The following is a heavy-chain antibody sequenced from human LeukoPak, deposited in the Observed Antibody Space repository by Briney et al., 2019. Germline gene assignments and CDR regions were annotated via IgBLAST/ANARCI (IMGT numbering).Heavy chain of an antibody. V-gene: IGHV3-53*01. CDR3: ARALYYYDSSGYIDY. CDR1: GFTVSSNY. D-gene: IGHD3-22*01. CDR2: IYSGGST. J-gene: IGHJ4*02. Sequence: GGSLRLSCAASGFTVSSNYMSWVRQAPGKGLEWVSVIYSGGSTYYADSAKGRFTISRDNSKNTLYLQMNSLRAEDTAVYYCARALYYYDSSGYIDYWGQGTLVTVSS.